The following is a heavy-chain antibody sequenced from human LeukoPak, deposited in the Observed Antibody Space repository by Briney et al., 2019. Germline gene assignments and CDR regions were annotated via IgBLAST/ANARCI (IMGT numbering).Heavy chain of an antibody. J-gene: IGHJ5*02. CDR1: GYTFTGYY. D-gene: IGHD5-18*01. CDR2: INPKSGGT. Sequence: ASVKVSCKASGYTFTGYYMNWVRQAPGQGLEWMGWINPKSGGTKYAQKFQGRVTMTRDTSISTAYMELRRLRSDDTAVYYCARDGHSYGYGWFDPWGQGTLVTVSS. CDR3: ARDGHSYGYGWFDP. V-gene: IGHV1-2*02.